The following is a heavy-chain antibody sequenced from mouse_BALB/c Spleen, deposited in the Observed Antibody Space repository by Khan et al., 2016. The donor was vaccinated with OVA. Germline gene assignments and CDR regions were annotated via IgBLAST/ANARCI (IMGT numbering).Heavy chain of an antibody. CDR2: IRNTANGYTT. CDR3: ARAPYGNYGFAY. CDR1: GFTFTDYY. J-gene: IGHJ3*01. V-gene: IGHV7-3*02. Sequence: EVELVESGGGLVQPGGSLRLSCATSGFTFTDYYMSWVRQPPGKALEWLGFIRNTANGYTTEYSASVKGRFTISRDNSQSILYLQMNTLRAEDSATYYCARAPYGNYGFAYWGQGTLVTVSA. D-gene: IGHD2-1*01.